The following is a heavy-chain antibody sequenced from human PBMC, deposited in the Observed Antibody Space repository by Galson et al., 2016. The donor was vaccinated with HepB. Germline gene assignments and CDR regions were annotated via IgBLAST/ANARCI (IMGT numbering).Heavy chain of an antibody. Sequence: SLRLSCAASGFTFSSQAMSWVRQAPGKGLEWVSTISHSGGSTYYADSVKGRFTISRDNSKKTLLLQMRGLRAEDTAVYYCAKDAPSGRVVTGTWDSWGQGTLVTVSS. D-gene: IGHD2-21*02. CDR2: ISHSGGST. J-gene: IGHJ4*02. V-gene: IGHV3-23*01. CDR3: AKDAPSGRVVTGTWDS. CDR1: GFTFSSQA.